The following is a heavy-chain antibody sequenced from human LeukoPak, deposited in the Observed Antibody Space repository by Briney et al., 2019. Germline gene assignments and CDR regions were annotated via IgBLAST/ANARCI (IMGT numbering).Heavy chain of an antibody. J-gene: IGHJ3*02. CDR2: IYWNDDK. CDR1: GFSLSTTGVG. CDR3: ARRRETATLVYAFDI. D-gene: IGHD5-24*01. Sequence: SGPTLVKPTQTLTLTCTFSGFSLSTTGVGVGWIRQPPGKALEWLALIYWNDDKRYSPSLKSRLTITKDTSKNQVVLTMTNMDPVGTATYYCARRRETATLVYAFDIWGQGTMVTVSS. V-gene: IGHV2-5*01.